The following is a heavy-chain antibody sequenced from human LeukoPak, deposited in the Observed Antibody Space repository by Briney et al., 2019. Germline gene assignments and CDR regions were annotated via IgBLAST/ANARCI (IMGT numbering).Heavy chain of an antibody. J-gene: IGHJ6*02. CDR1: GFTFSSHW. D-gene: IGHD3-3*01. V-gene: IGHV3-7*01. CDR2: IKDDGSEK. Sequence: GGSLRLSCAGSGFTFSSHWMNWVRQAPGKGLEWVASIKDDGSEKHYVDSVSGRFTISRDNAKNSLHLQMSSLRAEDTAVYYCARRGIKISGVLVYHYPGLDVWGQGTTVTVSS. CDR3: ARRGIKISGVLVYHYPGLDV.